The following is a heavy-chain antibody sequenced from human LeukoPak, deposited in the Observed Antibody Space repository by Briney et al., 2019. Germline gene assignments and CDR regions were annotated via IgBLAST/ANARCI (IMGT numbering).Heavy chain of an antibody. V-gene: IGHV5-51*01. J-gene: IGHJ4*02. D-gene: IGHD3-16*01. CDR3: ARLVSDYVWGEIDY. CDR2: IYPGDSDT. Sequence: GESLKIPCNGSGYSFTSYCIGRVRQMPGKGLEWMRIIYPGDSDTRYSPSFQGQVTISADKSISTAYLQWSSLKASDTAMYYCARLVSDYVWGEIDYWGQGTLVTVSS. CDR1: GYSFTSYC.